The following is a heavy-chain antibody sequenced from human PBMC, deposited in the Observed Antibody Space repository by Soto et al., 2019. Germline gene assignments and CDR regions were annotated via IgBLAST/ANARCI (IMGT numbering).Heavy chain of an antibody. Sequence: WGSLRLSCSASVFTCSSYAMSWVRQAPGKGLEWVSAISGSGGSTYYADSVKGRFTISRDNSKNTLYLQMNSLRAEDTAVYYCAKSHYYDSSGYYFRGYFDYWGQGTLVTVSS. V-gene: IGHV3-23*01. J-gene: IGHJ4*02. CDR2: ISGSGGST. CDR1: VFTCSSYA. CDR3: AKSHYYDSSGYYFRGYFDY. D-gene: IGHD3-22*01.